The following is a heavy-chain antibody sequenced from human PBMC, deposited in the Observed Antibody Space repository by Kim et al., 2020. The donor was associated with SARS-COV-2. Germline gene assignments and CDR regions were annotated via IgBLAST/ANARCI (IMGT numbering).Heavy chain of an antibody. V-gene: IGHV3-33*01. Sequence: GGSLRLSCAASGFTFSSYGMHWVRQAPGKGLEWVAVIWYDGSNKYYADSVKGRFTISRDNSKNTLYLQMNSLRAEDTAVYYCARAAFTMVRGGNWFDPWGQGTLVTVSS. CDR1: GFTFSSYG. CDR2: IWYDGSNK. D-gene: IGHD3-10*01. J-gene: IGHJ5*02. CDR3: ARAAFTMVRGGNWFDP.